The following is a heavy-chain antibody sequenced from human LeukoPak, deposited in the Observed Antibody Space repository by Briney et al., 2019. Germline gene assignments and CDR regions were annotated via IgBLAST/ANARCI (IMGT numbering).Heavy chain of an antibody. CDR1: GFTLSTYW. CDR2: INQDGCEK. CDR3: ARVYGVAGGFHL. D-gene: IGHD6-19*01. J-gene: IGHJ3*01. V-gene: IGHV3-7*01. Sequence: PGGSLRLSCVASGFTLSTYWMSWVRQTPGKWLQWVANINQDGCEKYYVDSVKGRFTISRYNAKSSLFLQMISPRAEDTAVYFCARVYGVAGGFHLWVQGTMVTVSS.